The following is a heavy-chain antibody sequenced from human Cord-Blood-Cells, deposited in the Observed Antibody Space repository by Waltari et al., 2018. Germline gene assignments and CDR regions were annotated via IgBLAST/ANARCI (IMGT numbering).Heavy chain of an antibody. V-gene: IGHV4-34*01. J-gene: IGHJ4*02. CDR2: INHSGST. Sequence: QVQLQQWGAGLLKPSETLSLTCAVYGGSFSGYYWSWIRQPPGKGLEWIGEINHSGSTNYNPSLKSRVTISVDTSKNQFSLKLSSVTAADTAVYYCASFRYCSSTSCFDYWGQGTLVTVSS. CDR1: GGSFSGYY. CDR3: ASFRYCSSTSCFDY. D-gene: IGHD2-2*01.